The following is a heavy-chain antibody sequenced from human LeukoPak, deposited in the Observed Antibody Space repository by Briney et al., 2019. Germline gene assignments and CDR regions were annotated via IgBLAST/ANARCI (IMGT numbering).Heavy chain of an antibody. D-gene: IGHD2-2*01. Sequence: KTSETLSLTCTVSGGSVSSGSYYWSWIRQPPGKGLEWIGYIYYSGSTNYNPSLKSRVTISVDTSKNQFSLKLSSVTAAGTAVYYCARASIVVVPAARIGNWFDPWGQGTLVIVSS. CDR2: IYYSGST. CDR1: GGSVSSGSYY. J-gene: IGHJ5*02. CDR3: ARASIVVVPAARIGNWFDP. V-gene: IGHV4-61*01.